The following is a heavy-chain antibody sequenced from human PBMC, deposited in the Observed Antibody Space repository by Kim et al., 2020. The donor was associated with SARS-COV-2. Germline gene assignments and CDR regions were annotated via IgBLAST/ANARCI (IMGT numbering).Heavy chain of an antibody. Sequence: GGSPRLSCAASGFTFGDYAMHWVRQAPGKGLEWVSGISWNSGSIGYADSVKGRFTISRDNAKNSLYLQMNSLRAEDTALYYCAKDIASYYDYVWGSYRTVMDTRWVDYWGQGTLVTVSS. CDR1: GFTFGDYA. V-gene: IGHV3-9*01. CDR2: ISWNSGSI. J-gene: IGHJ4*02. CDR3: AKDIASYYDYVWGSYRTVMDTRWVDY. D-gene: IGHD3-16*02.